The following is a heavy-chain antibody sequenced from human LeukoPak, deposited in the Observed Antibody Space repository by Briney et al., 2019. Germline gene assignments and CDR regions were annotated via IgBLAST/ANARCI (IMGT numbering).Heavy chain of an antibody. J-gene: IGHJ6*03. V-gene: IGHV3-33*01. CDR2: ILYDGSNK. D-gene: IGHD3-10*01. Sequence: GSLRLSCSASGFNFSSYCMHWVRQAPGKGLEWGAVILYDGSNKYYADSVKGRFTISRDNSKNTLYLQMNSLRAEDTAVYYCARAQSGILPYYMDVWGKGTTVTVSS. CDR3: ARAQSGILPYYMDV. CDR1: GFNFSSYC.